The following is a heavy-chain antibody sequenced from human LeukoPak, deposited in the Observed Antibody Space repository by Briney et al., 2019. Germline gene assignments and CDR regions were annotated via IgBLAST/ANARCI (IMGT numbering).Heavy chain of an antibody. CDR1: GFTFSSYA. CDR2: ISGSGGST. CDR3: AKYSYGWGGFDY. V-gene: IGHV3-23*01. D-gene: IGHD5-18*01. J-gene: IGHJ4*02. Sequence: PGGSLRLSCAASGFTFSSYAMSWVRQAPGKGLEWVSAISGSGGSTYYADSVKGRFTISRDNSKNTLYLQMDSLRAEDTAVYYCAKYSYGWGGFDYWGQGTLVTVSS.